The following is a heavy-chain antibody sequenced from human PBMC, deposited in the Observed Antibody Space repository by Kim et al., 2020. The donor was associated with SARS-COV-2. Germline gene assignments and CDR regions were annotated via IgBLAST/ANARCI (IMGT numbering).Heavy chain of an antibody. V-gene: IGHV1-24*01. CDR1: GYTLTELS. CDR2: FDPEDGET. D-gene: IGHD3-10*01. CDR3: ATENGTTMVRGVIAHRKYAQYYYYGMDV. J-gene: IGHJ6*02. Sequence: ASVKVSCKVSGYTLTELSMHWVRQAPGKGLEWMGGFDPEDGETIYAQKFQGRVTMTEDTSTDTAYMELSSLRSEDTAVYYCATENGTTMVRGVIAHRKYAQYYYYGMDVWGQGTTVTVSS.